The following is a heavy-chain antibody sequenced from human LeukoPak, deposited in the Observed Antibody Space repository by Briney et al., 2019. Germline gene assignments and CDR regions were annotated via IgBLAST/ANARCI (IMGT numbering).Heavy chain of an antibody. CDR1: GGSISSYY. Sequence: MPSETLSLTCTVSGGSISSYYCSWVRQPPGKGLEWIAYIYYSGSTNYNPSLKSRVTISVDTSKNQFSLKLSSVTAADTAVYYCATSPLYSSSSPYFQHWGQGTLVTVSS. D-gene: IGHD6-13*01. J-gene: IGHJ1*01. CDR3: ATSPLYSSSSPYFQH. CDR2: IYYSGST. V-gene: IGHV4-59*08.